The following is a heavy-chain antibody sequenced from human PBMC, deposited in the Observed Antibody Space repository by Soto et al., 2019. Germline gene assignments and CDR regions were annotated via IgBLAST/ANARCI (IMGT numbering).Heavy chain of an antibody. CDR3: AREQYYDFWSGYGTDAFDI. Sequence: ASVKVSCKASGYTFTSYGISWVRQAPGQGLEWMGWISAYNGNTNYAQKLQGRVTLTTDTSTSTAYMELRSLRSDDTAVYYCAREQYYDFWSGYGTDAFDILGQGKMVTVS. CDR1: GYTFTSYG. J-gene: IGHJ3*02. D-gene: IGHD3-3*01. CDR2: ISAYNGNT. V-gene: IGHV1-18*01.